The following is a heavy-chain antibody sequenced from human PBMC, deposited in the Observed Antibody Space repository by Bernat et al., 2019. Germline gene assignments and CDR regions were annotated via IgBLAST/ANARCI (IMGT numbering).Heavy chain of an antibody. CDR3: VRGGYCSGGNCYGNYYYMDV. Sequence: QVQLQQWGAGLLKPSETLSLTCAVYGGSFSGYYWSWIRQPPGKGLGWIGEINHSGSANDNPSLKSRVTISEDTSKKQFSLKLRSVTAADTAVYYCVRGGYCSGGNCYGNYYYMDVWGKGTTVTVSS. V-gene: IGHV4-34*01. D-gene: IGHD2-15*01. J-gene: IGHJ6*03. CDR1: GGSFSGYY. CDR2: INHSGSA.